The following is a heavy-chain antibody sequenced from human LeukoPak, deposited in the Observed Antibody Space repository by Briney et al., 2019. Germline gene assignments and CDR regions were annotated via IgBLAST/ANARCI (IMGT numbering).Heavy chain of an antibody. D-gene: IGHD3-22*01. CDR2: IYYSGST. CDR1: GGSIGSSSYY. J-gene: IGHJ3*02. CDR3: ARSYYYDSSGYFESDAFDI. V-gene: IGHV4-39*07. Sequence: SETLSLTCTVSGGSIGSSSYYWGWIRQPPGKGLEWIGSIYYSGSTYYNPSLKSRVTISVDTSKNQFSLKLSSVTAADTAVYYCARSYYYDSSGYFESDAFDIWGQGTMVTVSS.